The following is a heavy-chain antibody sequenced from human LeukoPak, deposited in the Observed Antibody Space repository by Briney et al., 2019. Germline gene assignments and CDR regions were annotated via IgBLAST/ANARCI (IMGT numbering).Heavy chain of an antibody. D-gene: IGHD5-18*01. CDR1: GYTFTSYG. V-gene: IGHV1-18*01. Sequence: ASVKVSYKASGYTFTSYGISWVRQAPGQGLKWMGWISAYNGNTNYAQKLQGRVTMTTDTSTSTAYMELRSLRSDDTAVYYCARDRNVDTAMVTYYWGQGTLVTVSS. CDR2: ISAYNGNT. CDR3: ARDRNVDTAMVTYY. J-gene: IGHJ4*02.